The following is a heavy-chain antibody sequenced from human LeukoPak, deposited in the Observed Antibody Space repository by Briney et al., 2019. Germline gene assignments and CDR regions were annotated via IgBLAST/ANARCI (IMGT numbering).Heavy chain of an antibody. D-gene: IGHD3-22*01. CDR1: AFTFTDYY. V-gene: IGHV3-11*05. J-gene: IGHJ4*02. CDR3: ASERGSGYYYDSSGYPGDHFDY. CDR2: ISSSSSYR. Sequence: PRGSLTLSCAASAFTFTDYYTSCVRQPPGKGLEWDSYISSSSSYRSYADAVKGRCTVTRDNAKNTRYVQMKSLRAEDTAVYYYASERGSGYYYDSSGYPGDHFDYGGEGTLVTVSS.